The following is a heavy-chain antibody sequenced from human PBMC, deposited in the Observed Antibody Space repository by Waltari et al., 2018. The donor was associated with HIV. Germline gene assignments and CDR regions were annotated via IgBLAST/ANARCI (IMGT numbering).Heavy chain of an antibody. CDR2: ISVYNGNT. V-gene: IGHV1-18*01. D-gene: IGHD2-2*01. CDR1: GYTLTNYE. J-gene: IGHJ6*03. CDR3: ARFWAVPAASNYMDV. Sequence: QVQLVQSGAEVKKPGASVKVSCKASGYTLTNYEIGWVRQAPGQGLEWMGWISVYNGNTNYTQKMQGRVTLTTDTSKNIAYMELRSLRYDDTAVYYCARFWAVPAASNYMDVWGKGTTVTVSS.